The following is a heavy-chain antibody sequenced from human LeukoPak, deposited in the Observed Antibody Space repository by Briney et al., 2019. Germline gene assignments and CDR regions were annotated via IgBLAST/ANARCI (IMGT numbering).Heavy chain of an antibody. CDR3: AKYCSSTSCYNPNSDR. J-gene: IGHJ5*02. CDR2: ISYDGSNK. V-gene: IGHV3-30-3*02. D-gene: IGHD2-2*02. CDR1: GFTFSSYA. Sequence: GGSLRLSCAASGFTFSSYAMHWVRQAPGKGLEWVAVISYDGSNKYYADSVKGRFTISRDNSKNTLYLQMNSLRAEDTAVYYCAKYCSSTSCYNPNSDRWGQGTLVTVSS.